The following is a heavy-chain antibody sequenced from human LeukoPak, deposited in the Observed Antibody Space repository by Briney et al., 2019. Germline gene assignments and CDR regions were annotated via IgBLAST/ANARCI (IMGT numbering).Heavy chain of an antibody. CDR3: ASLRGYSGYNVFDY. V-gene: IGHV1-18*01. CDR2: ISTYDGNT. CDR1: GYTFTNFG. D-gene: IGHD5-12*01. Sequence: ALVKVSCKASGYTFTNFGISWVRQAPGQGLEWMGWISTYDGNTKYAQKFQDRVTMTTDTSTSTAYMELRSLSSDDTAVYYCASLRGYSGYNVFDYWGQGTLVTVSS. J-gene: IGHJ4*02.